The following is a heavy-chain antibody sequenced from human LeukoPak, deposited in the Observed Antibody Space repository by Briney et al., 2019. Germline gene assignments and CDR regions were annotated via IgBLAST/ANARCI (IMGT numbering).Heavy chain of an antibody. CDR1: GFIFSSYT. J-gene: IGHJ4*02. CDR2: ISSGSTYI. V-gene: IGHV3-21*01. Sequence: SGGSLRLSCAASGFIFSSYTMNWVRQAPGKGLEWVSSISSGSTYIYYADSVKGRFTISRDNAKNSLYLQMNSLRAEDTAVYYCARKGRGYWGQGTLVTVSS. CDR3: ARKGRGY.